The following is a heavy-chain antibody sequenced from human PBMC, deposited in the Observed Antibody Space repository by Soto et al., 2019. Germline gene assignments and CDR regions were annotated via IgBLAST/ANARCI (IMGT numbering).Heavy chain of an antibody. V-gene: IGHV3-30*14. CDR3: SSGPFLLSHPYFDY. J-gene: IGHJ4*02. CDR2: ISYDGRNK. Sequence: QVQLVESGGGVVQPERSLRLSCAASGFTFSSYTMHWVRQAPGKGLEWVAVISYDGRNKYYADSVKGRFTISRDNSKNTLYLPMNSLRDEDTAGYYCSSGPFLLSHPYFDYWCQGTLVTVSS. CDR1: GFTFSSYT.